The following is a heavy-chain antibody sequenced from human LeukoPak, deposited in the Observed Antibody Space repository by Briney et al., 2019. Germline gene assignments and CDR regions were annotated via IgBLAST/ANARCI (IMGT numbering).Heavy chain of an antibody. CDR3: AKSKRGYSHGYHDDY. CDR1: GFTFSSYA. Sequence: PGGSLRLSCAASGFTFSSYAMSWVRQAPGKGLEWVSAISGSGGSTYYADSVKGRFTISRDNSKNTLYLQMNSLRAEDTAVYYCAKSKRGYSHGYHDDYWGQGTLVTVSS. J-gene: IGHJ4*02. D-gene: IGHD5-18*01. CDR2: ISGSGGST. V-gene: IGHV3-23*01.